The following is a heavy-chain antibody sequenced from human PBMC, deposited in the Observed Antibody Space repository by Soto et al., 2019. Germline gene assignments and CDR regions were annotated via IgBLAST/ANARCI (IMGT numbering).Heavy chain of an antibody. V-gene: IGHV3-21*01. CDR3: ARFPALRYLNYYDSSGYPYYFDY. CDR1: GFTFSIYS. CDR2: ISSSSSYI. D-gene: IGHD3-22*01. Sequence: GESLKISCAASGFTFSIYSMNWVLQAPWKGLEWVSSISSSSSYIYYADSVKGRFTISRDNAKNSLYLQMNSLRAEDTAVYYCARFPALRYLNYYDSSGYPYYFDYWGQGTLVTVSS. J-gene: IGHJ4*02.